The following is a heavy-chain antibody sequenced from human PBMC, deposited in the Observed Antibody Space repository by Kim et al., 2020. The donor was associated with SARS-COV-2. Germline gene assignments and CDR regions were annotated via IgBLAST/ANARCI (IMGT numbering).Heavy chain of an antibody. J-gene: IGHJ6*02. CDR2: IIPILGIA. V-gene: IGHV1-69*04. CDR3: ARDRKYSVAGLYYYYYGMDV. Sequence: SVKVSCKASGGTFSSYTISWVRQAPGQGLEWMGRIIPILGIANYAQKFQGRVTITADKSTSTAYMELSSLRSEDTAVYYCARDRKYSVAGLYYYYYGMDVWGQGTTVTVSS. D-gene: IGHD6-19*01. CDR1: GGTFSSYT.